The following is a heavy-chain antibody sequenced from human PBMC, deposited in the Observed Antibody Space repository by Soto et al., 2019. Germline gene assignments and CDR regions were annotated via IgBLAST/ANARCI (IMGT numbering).Heavy chain of an antibody. CDR2: IYYSGST. V-gene: IGHV4-59*01. D-gene: IGHD3-3*01. CDR3: ARDKRYDFWSGSSPFDP. J-gene: IGHJ5*02. Sequence: ETLSLTCTVSGGSISSYYWSWIRQPPGKGLEWIGYIYYSGSTNYNPSLKSRVTISVDTSKNQFSLKLSSVTAADTAVYYCARDKRYDFWSGSSPFDPWGQGTLVTVSS. CDR1: GGSISSYY.